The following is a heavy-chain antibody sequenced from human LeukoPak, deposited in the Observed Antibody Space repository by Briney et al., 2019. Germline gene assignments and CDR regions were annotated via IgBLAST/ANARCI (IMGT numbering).Heavy chain of an antibody. J-gene: IGHJ6*03. D-gene: IGHD3-10*01. CDR3: ARAPISGSYSQYFYMDV. CDR2: ISWNGGSK. CDR1: GFTFDDYA. V-gene: IGHV3-9*01. Sequence: PGRSLRLSCAASGFTFDDYAMHWVRQAPGKGLEWVSGISWNGGSKDYADSVKGRFTVSRDNAKNSLYLQMNSLRSDDTALYYCARAPISGSYSQYFYMDVWGKGTTVTISS.